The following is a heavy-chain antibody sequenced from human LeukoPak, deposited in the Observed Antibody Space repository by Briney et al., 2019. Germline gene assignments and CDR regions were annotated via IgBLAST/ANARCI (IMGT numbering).Heavy chain of an antibody. Sequence: PSQTLSLTCTVSGGSINSGSYYWSWIRQPAGKGLEWIGRISTSGSTNYNPSLKSRVTISVDTSKNQFSLKLTSVTAADTAVYYCARDFHKGYFYYHMDVWGKGTTVIVSS. CDR2: ISTSGST. CDR1: GGSINSGSYY. CDR3: ARDFHKGYFYYHMDV. J-gene: IGHJ6*03. V-gene: IGHV4-61*02.